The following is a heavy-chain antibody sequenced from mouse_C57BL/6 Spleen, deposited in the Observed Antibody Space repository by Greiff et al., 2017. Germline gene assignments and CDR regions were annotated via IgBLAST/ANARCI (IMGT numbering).Heavy chain of an antibody. V-gene: IGHV1-59*01. Sequence: VQLQQPGAELVRPGTSVKLSCKASGYTFTSYWMHWVKQRPGQGLEWIGVIDPSDSYTNYNQKFKGKAKLTVDTSSSTAYMQLSSLTSEDSAVYYCARGGIYTRNYFDYWGQGTTLTVSS. CDR3: ARGGIYTRNYFDY. CDR1: GYTFTSYW. CDR2: IDPSDSYT. J-gene: IGHJ2*01.